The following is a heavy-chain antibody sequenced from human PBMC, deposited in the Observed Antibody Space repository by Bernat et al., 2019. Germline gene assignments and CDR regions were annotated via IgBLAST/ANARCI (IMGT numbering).Heavy chain of an antibody. CDR1: GFTVSSNY. D-gene: IGHD6-6*01. CDR3: ARDIAARRLDY. J-gene: IGHJ4*02. V-gene: IGHV3-66*01. Sequence: EVQLVESGGGLVQPGGSLRLSCAASGFTVSSNYMSWVRQAPGKGLEWVSVIYSGGSTYYADSVKGRFTISRDNSKNTLYLQMNSLRAEDTAVYYCARDIAARRLDYWGQGSLVIVSS. CDR2: IYSGGST.